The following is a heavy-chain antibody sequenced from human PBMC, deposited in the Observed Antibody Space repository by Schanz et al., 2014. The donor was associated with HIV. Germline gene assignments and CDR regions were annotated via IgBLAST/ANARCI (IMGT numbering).Heavy chain of an antibody. Sequence: QVQLQESGPGLVKPSQTLSLTCTVAGGSISSGGHYWSWIRQHPAKGLKWIGYMYYSGSTYYNPSLQSRVTISVDTSKNQFSLKLSSVTAADTAVYYCARVPPSDSSGYYPFDYWGQGTLVTVSS. J-gene: IGHJ4*02. CDR3: ARVPPSDSSGYYPFDY. CDR1: GGSISSGGHY. V-gene: IGHV4-31*03. CDR2: MYYSGST. D-gene: IGHD3-22*01.